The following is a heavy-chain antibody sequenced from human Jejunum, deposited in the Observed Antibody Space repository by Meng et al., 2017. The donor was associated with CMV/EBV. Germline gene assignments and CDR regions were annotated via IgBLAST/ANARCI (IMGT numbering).Heavy chain of an antibody. V-gene: IGHV3-21*01. D-gene: IGHD2-2*01. CDR2: ISNSGGET. Sequence: MNGVRQDPGKGLEWISGISNSGGETYYADYVKGRFTISRDNAKNSLYLQMNSLRAEDTAVYYCARLSGGYCSSTSCYYYYGMDVWGQGTTVTVSS. J-gene: IGHJ6*02. CDR3: ARLSGGYCSSTSCYYYYGMDV.